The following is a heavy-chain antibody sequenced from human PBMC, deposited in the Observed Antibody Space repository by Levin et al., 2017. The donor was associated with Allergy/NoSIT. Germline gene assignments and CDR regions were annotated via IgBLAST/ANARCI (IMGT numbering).Heavy chain of an antibody. CDR3: APSKGQTYYDIFTDYPYFDY. CDR1: GFSLSTSGVG. D-gene: IGHD3-9*01. J-gene: IGHJ4*02. Sequence: SGPTLVKPTQTLTLTCTFSGFSLSTSGVGVGWIRLPPGKALEWLALIYWDDDKRYSPSLKSRLTITKDTSNNQVVLTMTTMDPVDTATYSCAPSKGQTYYDIFTDYPYFDYWGQGTLVTVSS. CDR2: IYWDDDK. V-gene: IGHV2-5*02.